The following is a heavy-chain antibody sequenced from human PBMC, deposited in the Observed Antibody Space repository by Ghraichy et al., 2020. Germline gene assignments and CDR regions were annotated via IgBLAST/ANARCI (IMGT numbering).Heavy chain of an antibody. D-gene: IGHD1-1*01. CDR2: IYYSGST. V-gene: IGHV4-39*01. J-gene: IGHJ5*02. CDR3: ARPLGTTGTTSGDWFDP. CDR1: GGSISSSSYY. Sequence: SETLSLTCTVSGGSISSSSYYWGWIRQPPGKGLEWIGSIYYSGSTYYNPSLKSRVTISVDTSKNQFSLKLSSVTAADTAVYYCARPLGTTGTTSGDWFDPWGQGTLVTFSS.